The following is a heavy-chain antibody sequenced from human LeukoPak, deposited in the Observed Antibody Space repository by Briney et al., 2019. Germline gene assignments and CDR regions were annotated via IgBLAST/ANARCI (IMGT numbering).Heavy chain of an antibody. CDR1: GFTFSSYW. Sequence: GGSLRLSCAASGFTFSSYWMSWVRQAPGKGLEWVANIKQDGSEKYYVDSVKGRFTISRDNAKNSLYLQMNSLKTEDTAVYYCTREAFAMVRGDIGWFDPWGQGTLVTVSS. CDR3: TREAFAMVRGDIGWFDP. J-gene: IGHJ5*02. V-gene: IGHV3-7*03. CDR2: IKQDGSEK. D-gene: IGHD3-10*01.